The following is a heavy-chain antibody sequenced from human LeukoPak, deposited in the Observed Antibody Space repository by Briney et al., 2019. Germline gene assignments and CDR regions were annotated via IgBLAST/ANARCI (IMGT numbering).Heavy chain of an antibody. V-gene: IGHV4-4*07. CDR1: GGSISSYY. CDR3: ACTYYYYYYMDV. J-gene: IGHJ6*03. CDR2: IYTSGST. Sequence: PSETLSLTCTVSGGSISSYYWSWIRQPAGKGLEWIGRIYTSGSTSYNPSLKSRVTISVDKSKNQFSLKLSSVTAADTAVYYCACTYYYYYYMDVWGKGTTVTVSS.